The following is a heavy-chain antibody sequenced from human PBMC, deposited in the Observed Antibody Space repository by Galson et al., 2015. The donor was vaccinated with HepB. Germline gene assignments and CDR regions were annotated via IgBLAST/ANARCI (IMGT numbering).Heavy chain of an antibody. CDR3: ARTGSSTTILRNSWFDP. J-gene: IGHJ5*02. D-gene: IGHD2-2*01. V-gene: IGHV3-48*03. Sequence: SLRLSCAVSGFIFSNYDMNWVRQAPGKGLEWISYISSSGTTIYYADSVKGRFTISRDNAKNSLFLQMNSLRVEDAAVYYCARTGSSTTILRNSWFDPWGQGILVTVSS. CDR1: GFIFSNYD. CDR2: ISSSGTTI.